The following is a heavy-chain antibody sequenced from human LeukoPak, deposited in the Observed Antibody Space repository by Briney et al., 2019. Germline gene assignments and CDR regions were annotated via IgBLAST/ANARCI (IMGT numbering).Heavy chain of an antibody. CDR3: ARGRVAAAGTTWYYGMDV. V-gene: IGHV4-59*01. J-gene: IGHJ6*02. CDR1: GGSFSGYY. D-gene: IGHD6-13*01. CDR2: IYYSGST. Sequence: PSETLSLTCAVYGGSFSGYYWSWIRQPPGKGLEWIGYIYYSGSTNYNPSLKSRVTISVDTSKNQFSLKLSSVTAADTAVYYCARGRVAAAGTTWYYGMDVWGQGTTVTVSS.